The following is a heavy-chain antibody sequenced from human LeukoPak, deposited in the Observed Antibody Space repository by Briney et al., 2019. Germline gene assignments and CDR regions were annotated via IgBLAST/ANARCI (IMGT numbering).Heavy chain of an antibody. Sequence: ASVKVSCKVSGYTLTELSMHWVRQAPGKGLEWMGGFDPEDGETIYAQKFQGRVTMTEDTSTDTAYMELSSLRSEDTAVYYCATLGDMVRENWFDHWGQGTLVTVSS. CDR2: FDPEDGET. CDR3: ATLGDMVRENWFDH. D-gene: IGHD3-10*01. V-gene: IGHV1-24*01. CDR1: GYTLTELS. J-gene: IGHJ5*02.